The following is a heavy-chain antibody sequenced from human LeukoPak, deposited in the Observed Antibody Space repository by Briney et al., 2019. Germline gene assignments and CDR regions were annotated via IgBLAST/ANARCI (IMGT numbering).Heavy chain of an antibody. CDR1: GFTFRSYSMN. V-gene: IGHV4-39*01. J-gene: IGHJ3*02. D-gene: IGHD7-27*01. CDR2: IYYSGST. CDR3: ARPGDRVAFDI. Sequence: GSLRLSCAASGFTFRSYSMNWVRQAPGKGLEWIGSIYYSGSTYYNPSLKSRVTISVDTSKNQFSLKLSSVTAADTAVYYCARPGDRVAFDIWGQGTMVTVSS.